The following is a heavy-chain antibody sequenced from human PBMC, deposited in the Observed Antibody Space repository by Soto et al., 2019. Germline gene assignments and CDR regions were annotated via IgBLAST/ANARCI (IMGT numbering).Heavy chain of an antibody. CDR2: IYYSGDT. J-gene: IGHJ6*02. D-gene: IGHD2-15*01. CDR1: GGSISSGSFY. Sequence: SETLSLTCTVSGGSISSGSFYWTWIRQHPGKGLEFIGYIYYSGDTYYNPSLRSRVIISLDTSKNQFSLRLNSVTAADTAVYYSASEWSGGRRDRNPDKYYRMDVWGQGTKVTVSS. V-gene: IGHV4-31*03. CDR3: ASEWSGGRRDRNPDKYYRMDV.